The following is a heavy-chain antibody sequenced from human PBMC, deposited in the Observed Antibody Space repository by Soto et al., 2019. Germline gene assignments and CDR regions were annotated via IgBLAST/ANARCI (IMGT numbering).Heavy chain of an antibody. CDR1: GFTFSSYK. Sequence: TEGSLRLSCAASGFTFSSYKMNWVRQAPGKGLEWVSYISSSSSSIYYAHSVKGRFTISRDNVKNSLYLQMNSLRDEDTAVYYCARRYGDYEGDDYLGQGTLVTVSS. CDR3: ARRYGDYEGDDY. J-gene: IGHJ4*02. V-gene: IGHV3-48*02. CDR2: ISSSSSSI. D-gene: IGHD4-17*01.